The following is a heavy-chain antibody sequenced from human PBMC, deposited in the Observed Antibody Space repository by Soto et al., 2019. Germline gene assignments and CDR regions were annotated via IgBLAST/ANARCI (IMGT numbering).Heavy chain of an antibody. Sequence: GASVKVSCKASGVTFSSYAISWVRQAPGQGLEWMGGIIPIFGTANYAQKFQGRVTITADKSTSTAYMELSSLRSEDTAVYYCARDRSSEYCSSTSCYSLGYYYYGMDVWGQGTTVTVS. CDR3: ARDRSSEYCSSTSCYSLGYYYYGMDV. CDR2: IIPIFGTA. V-gene: IGHV1-69*06. J-gene: IGHJ6*02. D-gene: IGHD2-2*01. CDR1: GVTFSSYA.